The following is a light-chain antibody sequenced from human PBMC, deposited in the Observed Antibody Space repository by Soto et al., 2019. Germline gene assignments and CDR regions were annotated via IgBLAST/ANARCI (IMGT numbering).Light chain of an antibody. V-gene: IGKV3-15*01. J-gene: IGKJ1*01. CDR1: HRVGST. CDR2: DIS. Sequence: ETVRTQSPAILSVSPGERATLSCRASHRVGSTLAWYQQKPGQALRLLMYDISTRASGVPARFSGSGSGTEFTLTINSLQSDDFAVYYCQHYNNWPWTVGQGTKVEI. CDR3: QHYNNWPWT.